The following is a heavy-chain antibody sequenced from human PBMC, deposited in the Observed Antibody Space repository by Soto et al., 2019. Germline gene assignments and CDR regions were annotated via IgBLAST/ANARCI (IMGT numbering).Heavy chain of an antibody. J-gene: IGHJ3*02. CDR2: ISSSRSTI. Sequence: GGSLRLSCAASGFTFSSYSMNWVRQAPGKGLEWVSYISSSRSTIYYADSVKGRFTISIDNAKNSLYLQMNSLSAEDAAVYYCARYITWDDAFDIWGQGTMVTVSS. D-gene: IGHD7-27*01. CDR3: ARYITWDDAFDI. CDR1: GFTFSSYS. V-gene: IGHV3-48*01.